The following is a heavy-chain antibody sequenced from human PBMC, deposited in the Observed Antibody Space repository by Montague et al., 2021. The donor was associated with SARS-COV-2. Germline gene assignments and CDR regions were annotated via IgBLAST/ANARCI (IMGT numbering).Heavy chain of an antibody. J-gene: IGHJ3*02. Sequence: SLRLSCAASGFTFSSYAMHWVRQAPGKGLEWVAVISYDGSNKYYADSVKGRFTISRDNSKNTLYLQMNGLRAEDTAVYYCARAYSGSYWGAFDIWGQGTMVTVSS. D-gene: IGHD1-26*01. CDR2: ISYDGSNK. V-gene: IGHV3-30*04. CDR1: GFTFSSYA. CDR3: ARAYSGSYWGAFDI.